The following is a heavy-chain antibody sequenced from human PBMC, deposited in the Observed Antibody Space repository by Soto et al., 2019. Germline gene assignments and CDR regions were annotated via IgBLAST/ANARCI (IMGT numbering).Heavy chain of an antibody. Sequence: QVQLVQSGAEVKKPESSVKVSCKASGGTFSSYTISWVRQAPGQGLEWMGRIIPILGITNYAQKFQGRVTITADKSTSTAYMELSSLRSEDTAVYYCAIAVAGTHGMDVWGQGTTLTVSS. CDR3: AIAVAGTHGMDV. CDR2: IIPILGIT. V-gene: IGHV1-69*02. CDR1: GGTFSSYT. J-gene: IGHJ6*02. D-gene: IGHD6-19*01.